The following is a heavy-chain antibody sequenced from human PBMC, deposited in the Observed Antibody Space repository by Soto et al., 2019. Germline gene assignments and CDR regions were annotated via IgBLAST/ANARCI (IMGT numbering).Heavy chain of an antibody. Sequence: ASVKVSCKASGYTFTTYNMHWVRQAPGQGLEWMGIINPSGGSTNYAQRSQGRVTMTSDTSTSTVYMELSSLRTDDTAVYYCARVVVPTTVTTSNWFDPWGQGTLVTVSS. V-gene: IGHV1-46*01. CDR1: GYTFTTYN. D-gene: IGHD4-17*01. CDR2: INPSGGST. CDR3: ARVVVPTTVTTSNWFDP. J-gene: IGHJ5*02.